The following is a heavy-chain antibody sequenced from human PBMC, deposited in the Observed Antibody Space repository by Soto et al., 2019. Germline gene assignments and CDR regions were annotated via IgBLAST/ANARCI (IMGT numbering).Heavy chain of an antibody. J-gene: IGHJ5*02. D-gene: IGHD3-10*01. CDR2: IYHSGST. CDR3: ARLYMVRGVMDWFDP. CDR1: GGSISSSNW. V-gene: IGHV4-4*02. Sequence: SETLSLTCAVSGGSISSSNWWSWVRQPPGKGLEWIGEIYHSGSTNYNPSLKSRATISVDKSKNQFSLKLSSVTAADTAVYYCARLYMVRGVMDWFDPWGQGTLVTVSS.